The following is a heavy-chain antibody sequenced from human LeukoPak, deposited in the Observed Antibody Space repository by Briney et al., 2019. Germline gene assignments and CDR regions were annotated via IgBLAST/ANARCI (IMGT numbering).Heavy chain of an antibody. D-gene: IGHD3-22*01. Sequence: PGGSLRLSCAASGFTFSSYGMHWVRQAPGKGLEWVAFIRYDGSNKYYADSVKGRFTISRDNSKNTLYLQMNSLRAGDTAVYYCAKGDDSSVREAVLDYWGQGTLVTVSS. CDR1: GFTFSSYG. V-gene: IGHV3-30*02. CDR3: AKGDDSSVREAVLDY. CDR2: IRYDGSNK. J-gene: IGHJ4*02.